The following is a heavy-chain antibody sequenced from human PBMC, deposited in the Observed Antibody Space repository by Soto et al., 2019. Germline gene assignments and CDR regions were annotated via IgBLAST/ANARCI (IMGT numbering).Heavy chain of an antibody. V-gene: IGHV3-48*02. J-gene: IGHJ4*02. CDR3: GRSLGLDY. Sequence: PGGSLRLSCAASGFTFSSYGLNWVRQAPGKGLEWVSYISSSSSIYYADSVKGRFTISRDNAKNSLYLQMNSLRDEDTAVYYCGRSLGLDYWGQGTLVTVSS. CDR1: GFTFSSYG. CDR2: ISSSSSI.